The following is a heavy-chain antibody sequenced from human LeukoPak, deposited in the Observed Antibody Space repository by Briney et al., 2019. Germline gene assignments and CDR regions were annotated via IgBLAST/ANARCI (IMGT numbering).Heavy chain of an antibody. CDR3: ARERGYYDYVWGGYRYPYYFDY. V-gene: IGHV1-69*13. D-gene: IGHD3-16*02. CDR1: GGTFSSYA. Sequence: SVKVSCKASGGTFSSYAISWMRQAPGQGLEWMGGIIPIFGTANYAQKFQGRVTITADESTSTAYMELSSLRAEDTAVYYCARERGYYDYVWGGYRYPYYFDYWGQGTLVTVSS. J-gene: IGHJ4*02. CDR2: IIPIFGTA.